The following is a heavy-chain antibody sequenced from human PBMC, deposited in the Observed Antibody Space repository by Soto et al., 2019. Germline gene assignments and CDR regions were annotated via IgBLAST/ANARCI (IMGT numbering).Heavy chain of an antibody. CDR1: GGSFSGYY. J-gene: IGHJ4*02. CDR2: INHSGNT. D-gene: IGHD2-2*03. V-gene: IGHV4-34*01. CDR3: AREGNLGRWIQPLDS. Sequence: SETLSLTCAVYGGSFSGYYWSWIRQPPGKGLEWIGEINHSGNTKYSPSLKSRVTMSVDTSKNHFSLKLISVTTADTAVYFCAREGNLGRWIQPLDSWGQGTLVTVSS.